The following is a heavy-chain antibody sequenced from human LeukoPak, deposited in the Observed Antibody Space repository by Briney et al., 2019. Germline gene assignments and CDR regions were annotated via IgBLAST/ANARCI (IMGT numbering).Heavy chain of an antibody. CDR1: GGSVRSGNYY. CDR2: VDYSGST. Sequence: SETLSLTCSVSGGSVRSGNYYWSWIRQPPGKGLEWIGYVDYSGSTSYNPSLRRRVTISLDTSKNQFSLKVMYLTAADTAVYYCARGPYYSSGWSLFDYWGQGTLVTVSS. V-gene: IGHV4-61*01. CDR3: ARGPYYSSGWSLFDY. D-gene: IGHD6-19*01. J-gene: IGHJ4*02.